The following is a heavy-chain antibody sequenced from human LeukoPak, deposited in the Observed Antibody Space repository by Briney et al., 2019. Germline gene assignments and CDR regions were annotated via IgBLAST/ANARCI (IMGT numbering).Heavy chain of an antibody. D-gene: IGHD6-19*01. V-gene: IGHV3-48*04. J-gene: IGHJ4*02. CDR3: ARGVDYSSGWYGY. CDR2: ISSSSSTI. Sequence: GGSLRLSCAASGFTFSSYSMNWVRQAPGKGLEWVSYISSSSSTIYYADSVKGRFTISRDNAKNSLFLQINSLRAEDTAVYYCARGVDYSSGWYGYWGQGTLVTVSS. CDR1: GFTFSSYS.